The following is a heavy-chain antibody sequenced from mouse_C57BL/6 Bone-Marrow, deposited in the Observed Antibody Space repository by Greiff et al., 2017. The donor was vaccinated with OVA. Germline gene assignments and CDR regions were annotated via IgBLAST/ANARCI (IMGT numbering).Heavy chain of an antibody. D-gene: IGHD1-1*01. J-gene: IGHJ1*03. CDR1: GYTFTDYY. Sequence: EVKLQQSGPVLVKPGASVKMSCKASGYTFTDYYMNWVKQSHGKSLEWIGVINPYNGGTSYNQKFKGKATLTVDKSSSTAYMELNSLTSEDSAVYYCARSDYYGSSHYWYFDVWGTGTTVTVSS. CDR2: INPYNGGT. CDR3: ARSDYYGSSHYWYFDV. V-gene: IGHV1-19*01.